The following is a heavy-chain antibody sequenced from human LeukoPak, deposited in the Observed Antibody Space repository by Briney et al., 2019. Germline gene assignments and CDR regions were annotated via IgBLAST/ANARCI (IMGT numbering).Heavy chain of an antibody. CDR3: ARDPHTVTTDYYYYMDV. CDR1: GFSISSHW. V-gene: IGHV3-7*01. J-gene: IGHJ6*03. Sequence: GGSLRLSCVASGFSISSHWMSWVRQAPGKGLEWVASLKEDVSARNLVDSVKGRFTISTDNAKNSLYLQMNSLRAEDTAVYYCARDPHTVTTDYYYYMDVWGKGTTVTVSS. D-gene: IGHD4-11*01. CDR2: LKEDVSAR.